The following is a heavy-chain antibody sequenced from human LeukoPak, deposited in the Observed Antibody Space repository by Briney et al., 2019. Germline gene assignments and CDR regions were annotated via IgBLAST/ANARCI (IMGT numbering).Heavy chain of an antibody. Sequence: PGGSLRLSCAASGFTFSSYAMSWVRQAPGKGLEWVSAISGSGGSTYYADSVKGRLTISRDNSKNTLYLQMNSLRAEDTAVYYCAKASDYGDYRGYFDYWGQGTLVTVSS. V-gene: IGHV3-23*01. CDR2: ISGSGGST. D-gene: IGHD4-17*01. J-gene: IGHJ4*02. CDR3: AKASDYGDYRGYFDY. CDR1: GFTFSSYA.